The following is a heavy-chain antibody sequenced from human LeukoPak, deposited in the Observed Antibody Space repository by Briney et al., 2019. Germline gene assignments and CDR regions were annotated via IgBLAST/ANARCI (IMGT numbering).Heavy chain of an antibody. CDR3: ARQDPIAVAGDY. Sequence: GESLKISCKGSGYSFTSYWISWVRQMPGKGLEWMGRIDPSDSYTNYGPSFQGHVTISADKSISTAYLQWSSLKASDTAMYYCARQDPIAVAGDYWGQGTLVTVSS. D-gene: IGHD6-19*01. J-gene: IGHJ4*02. V-gene: IGHV5-10-1*01. CDR2: IDPSDSYT. CDR1: GYSFTSYW.